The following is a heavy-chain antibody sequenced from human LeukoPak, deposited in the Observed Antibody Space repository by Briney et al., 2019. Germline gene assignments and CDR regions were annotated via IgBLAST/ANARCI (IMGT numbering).Heavy chain of an antibody. CDR3: ARGRSGVALDS. V-gene: IGHV3-21*01. CDR1: GITFSSHT. CDR2: ITRSSSTV. D-gene: IGHD3-3*01. Sequence: GGSLRLSCAASGITFSSHTMKWVRQAPGKGLEWVSSITRSSSTVYYADSVKGRSTVARDNAENSLYLQLNSLRAEDTPVYYCARGRSGVALDSWGQGTLVTVSS. J-gene: IGHJ5*01.